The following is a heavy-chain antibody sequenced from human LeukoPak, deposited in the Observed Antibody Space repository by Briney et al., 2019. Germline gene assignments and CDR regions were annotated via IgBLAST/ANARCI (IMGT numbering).Heavy chain of an antibody. J-gene: IGHJ4*02. CDR2: IYSGGST. CDR3: ARRDSSGWYGD. V-gene: IGHV3-53*01. D-gene: IGHD6-19*01. CDR1: GFTVSSNY. Sequence: PGGSLRLSCAASGFTVSSNYMSWVRQAPGKGLEWVSVIYSGGSTYYADSVKGRFTISRDNSKNTLYLQMNSLRAGDTAVYYCARRDSSGWYGDWGQGTLVTVSS.